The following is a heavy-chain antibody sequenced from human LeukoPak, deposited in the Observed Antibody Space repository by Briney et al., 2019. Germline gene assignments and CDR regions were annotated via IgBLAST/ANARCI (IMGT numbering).Heavy chain of an antibody. CDR3: AREYKESYYYYYMDV. D-gene: IGHD1-14*01. V-gene: IGHV1-2*02. CDR1: GYTFTGYY. Sequence: ASVTASCKASGYTFTGYYMHWVRQAPGQGLEWMGWINPNSGGTQYAQKFQGRVTMTRDTSISTAYMELSRLRSDDTAVYYCAREYKESYYYYYMDVWGKGTTVTVSS. J-gene: IGHJ6*03. CDR2: INPNSGGT.